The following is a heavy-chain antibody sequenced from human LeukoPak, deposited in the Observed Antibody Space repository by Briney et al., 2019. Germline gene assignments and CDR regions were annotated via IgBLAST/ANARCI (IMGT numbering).Heavy chain of an antibody. V-gene: IGHV4-4*08. CDR3: AREGGFYRPLDY. CDR1: GGSISSYS. D-gene: IGHD3-3*01. Sequence: SETLSLTCTVSGGSISSYSWNWIRQPPGNGLEWIGRIYGGNTNYNPSLMSRVTISFDTSKNHLSLNLRSVTAADTAVYYCAREGGFYRPLDYSGQGTLVTVSS. J-gene: IGHJ4*02. CDR2: IYGGNT.